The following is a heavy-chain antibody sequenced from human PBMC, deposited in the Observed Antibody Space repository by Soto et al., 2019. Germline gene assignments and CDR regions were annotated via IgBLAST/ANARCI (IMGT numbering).Heavy chain of an antibody. CDR2: TVSHAEK. Sequence: QVTLKESGPALVKPTETLTLTCTVSGFSLRNARMGVSWIRQPPVKALEWLAQTVSHAEKSYRTSLKSTLTISTDTAKSQVVLTVSDMDPVDTATYYCAAGQQVYDYVWETYRYSGFEYWGQGTLVTVSS. D-gene: IGHD3-16*02. V-gene: IGHV2-26*01. CDR1: GFSLRNARMG. CDR3: AAGQQVYDYVWETYRYSGFEY. J-gene: IGHJ4*02.